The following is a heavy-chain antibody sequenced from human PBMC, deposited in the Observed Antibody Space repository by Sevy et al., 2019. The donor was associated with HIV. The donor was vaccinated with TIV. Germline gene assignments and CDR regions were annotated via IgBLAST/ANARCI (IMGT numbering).Heavy chain of an antibody. CDR3: ARARGIPDYYYAMEV. Sequence: GESLKISCKGSGYSFTTYWIGWVRQKPGKGLEWMGIIFPGDSDTRYSPSCQGPVSISADNSISTAYLQWGSLKASDTAIYYSARARGIPDYYYAMEVWGQGTTVTISS. CDR2: IFPGDSDT. CDR1: GYSFTTYW. V-gene: IGHV5-51*01. J-gene: IGHJ6*02. D-gene: IGHD1-26*01.